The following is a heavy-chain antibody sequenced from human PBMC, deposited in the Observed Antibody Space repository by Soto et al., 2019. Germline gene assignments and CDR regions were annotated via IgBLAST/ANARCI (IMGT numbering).Heavy chain of an antibody. CDR2: IYHSGSN. CDR1: GGSISSSNW. D-gene: IGHD3-3*01. J-gene: IGHJ4*02. Sequence: QVQLQESGPGLVKPSGTLSLTCAVSGGSISSSNWWSWVRQPPGKGLEGIGEIYHSGSNNYNPSLKSRVTISVDKSKNQFSLKLSSVTATDTAVYYCVGRSRFGVVPPLDYWGQGTLVTVAS. V-gene: IGHV4-4*02. CDR3: VGRSRFGVVPPLDY.